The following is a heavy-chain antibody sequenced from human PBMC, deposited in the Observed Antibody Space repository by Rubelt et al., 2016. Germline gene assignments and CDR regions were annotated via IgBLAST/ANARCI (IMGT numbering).Heavy chain of an antibody. V-gene: IGHV3-66*01. D-gene: IGHD6-13*01. J-gene: IGHJ4*02. CDR3: ARDMRGLAAAGSNFDY. CDR1: EFTVSSNY. Sequence: EVHLVESGGGLGKPGGSLRLSCAASEFTVSSNYMSWVRQAPGKGLEWVSVIYTGGGTYYADSVKGRFTISRDNSKNTPYLQMTSLTAEDTAVYFCARDMRGLAAAGSNFDYWGQGALVTVSS. CDR2: IYTGGGT.